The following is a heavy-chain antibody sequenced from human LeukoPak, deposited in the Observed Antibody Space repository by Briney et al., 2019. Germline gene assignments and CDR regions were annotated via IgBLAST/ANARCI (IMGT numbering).Heavy chain of an antibody. V-gene: IGHV4-4*07. CDR1: GGSISSYY. CDR2: IYTSGST. Sequence: SETLSLTCTVSGGSISSYYWSWIRQPVGKGLEWIGRIYTSGSTNYNPSLKSRVTMSVDTSKNQFSLKLSSVTAADTAVYYCARESYGDYEDPGDPFDYWGQGTLVTVSS. CDR3: ARESYGDYEDPGDPFDY. J-gene: IGHJ4*02. D-gene: IGHD4-17*01.